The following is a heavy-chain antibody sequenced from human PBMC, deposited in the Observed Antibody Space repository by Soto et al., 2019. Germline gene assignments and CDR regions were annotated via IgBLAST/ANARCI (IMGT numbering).Heavy chain of an antibody. CDR3: AKDLYGSETYTYYCGMDV. V-gene: IGHV3-48*03. J-gene: IGHJ6*02. CDR2: ISKSSSVI. CDR1: GSTFRSSE. D-gene: IGHD3-10*01. Sequence: GGSLRLSCAASGSTFRSSEMHWVRQAPGKGLEWVSYISKSSSVIYYADSVKGRFTISRDNAKNLLYLQMNSLRAEDTAVYFCAKDLYGSETYTYYCGMDVWGHGTTVTVSS.